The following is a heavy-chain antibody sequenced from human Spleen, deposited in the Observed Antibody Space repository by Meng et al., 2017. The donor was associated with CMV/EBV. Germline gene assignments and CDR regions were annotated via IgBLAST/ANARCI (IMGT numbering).Heavy chain of an antibody. CDR2: ISSSSSYI. CDR1: GFTFSSYS. Sequence: GGSLRLSCAASGFTFSSYSMNWVRQAPGKGLEWVSSISSSSSYIYYADSVKGRFTISRDNAKNSLYLQMNSLRAEDTAVYYCAKGCIAAAGYYYYGMDVWGQGTTVTVSS. V-gene: IGHV3-21*04. CDR3: AKGCIAAAGYYYYGMDV. D-gene: IGHD6-13*01. J-gene: IGHJ6*02.